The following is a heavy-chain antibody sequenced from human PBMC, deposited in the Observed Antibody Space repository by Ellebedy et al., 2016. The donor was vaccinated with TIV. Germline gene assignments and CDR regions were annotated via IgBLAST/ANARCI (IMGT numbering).Heavy chain of an antibody. D-gene: IGHD2-15*01. J-gene: IGHJ2*01. V-gene: IGHV5-51*01. Sequence: GGSLRLSXKGSGYSFTSYWIGWVRQMPGKGLEWMGIIYPGDSDTRYSPSFQGQVTISADKSISTAYLQWSSLKASDTAMYYCARLGVIVDWYFDLWGRGTLVTVSS. CDR2: IYPGDSDT. CDR3: ARLGVIVDWYFDL. CDR1: GYSFTSYW.